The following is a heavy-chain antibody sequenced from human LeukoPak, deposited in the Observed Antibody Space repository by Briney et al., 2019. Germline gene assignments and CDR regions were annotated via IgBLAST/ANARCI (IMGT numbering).Heavy chain of an antibody. J-gene: IGHJ2*01. CDR1: GFTFSAYP. D-gene: IGHD2-21*01. Sequence: GGSLRLSCAASGFTFSAYPFHWFRQAPAKGLDWVAAISTDAYYKYHGDSVRGRFAISRDNYMNSLYLQLNGLRAEDTAVYYCARSVIPGRWYFDLWGRGTLVTVSS. CDR3: ARSVIPGRWYFDL. CDR2: ISTDAYYK. V-gene: IGHV3-30*09.